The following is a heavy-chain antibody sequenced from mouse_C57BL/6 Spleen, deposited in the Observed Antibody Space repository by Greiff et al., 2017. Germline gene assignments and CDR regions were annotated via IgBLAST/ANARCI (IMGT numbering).Heavy chain of an antibody. J-gene: IGHJ2*01. CDR1: GFTFSDYY. D-gene: IGHD2-12*01. CDR3: ARYSYVGDFDY. V-gene: IGHV5-16*01. CDR2: INYDGSST. Sequence: HRVESVGGLVQPGSSMKLSCTASGFTFSDYYMAWVRQVPEKGLEWVANINYDGSSTYYLDSLKSRFIISRDNAKNILYLQMSSLKSEDTATYYCARYSYVGDFDYWGQGTTLTVAS.